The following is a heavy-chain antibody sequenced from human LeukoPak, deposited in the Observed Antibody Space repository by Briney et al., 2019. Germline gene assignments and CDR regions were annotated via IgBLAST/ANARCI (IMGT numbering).Heavy chain of an antibody. CDR1: GFTVSGNY. Sequence: GGSLRLSCAASGFTVSGNYMSWVRQAPGKGLEWVSVIYSGGSTYYADSVKGRFTISRDNSKNTLYLQMNSLRAEDTAVYYCASPIAVAGNDAFDIWGQGTMVTVSS. V-gene: IGHV3-53*01. D-gene: IGHD6-19*01. CDR2: IYSGGST. J-gene: IGHJ3*02. CDR3: ASPIAVAGNDAFDI.